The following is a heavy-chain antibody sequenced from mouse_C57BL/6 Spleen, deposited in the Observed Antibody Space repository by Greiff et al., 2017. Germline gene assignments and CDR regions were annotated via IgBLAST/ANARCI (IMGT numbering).Heavy chain of an antibody. J-gene: IGHJ4*01. CDR3: ARSSGSSYDYAMDY. Sequence: QVQLKQPGAELVKPGASVKLSCKASGYTFTSYWMHWVKQRPGQGLEWIGMIHPNSGSTNYNEKFKSKATLTVDKSSSTAYMQLSSLTSEDSAVYYCARSSGSSYDYAMDYWGQGTSVTVSS. V-gene: IGHV1-64*01. CDR2: IHPNSGST. CDR1: GYTFTSYW. D-gene: IGHD1-1*01.